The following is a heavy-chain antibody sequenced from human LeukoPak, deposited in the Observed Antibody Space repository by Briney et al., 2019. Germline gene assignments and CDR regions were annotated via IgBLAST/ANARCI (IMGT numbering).Heavy chain of an antibody. D-gene: IGHD3-10*01. CDR3: ARVAMVRGVDYYGMDV. CDR2: IYHSGST. CDR1: GGSISSSNW. V-gene: IGHV4-4*02. Sequence: PSETLSLTCAVSGGSISSSNWWSWVRQPPGKGLEWIEEIYHSGSTNYNPSLKSRVTISVDKSKNQFSLKLSSVTAADTAVYYCARVAMVRGVDYYGMDVWGQGTTVTVSS. J-gene: IGHJ6*02.